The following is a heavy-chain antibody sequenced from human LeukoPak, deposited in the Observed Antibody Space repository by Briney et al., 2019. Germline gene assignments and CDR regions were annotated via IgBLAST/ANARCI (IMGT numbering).Heavy chain of an antibody. CDR3: AKDGRYCSGGSPCWVYYYGMDV. CDR1: GFTFSSYA. J-gene: IGHJ6*02. V-gene: IGHV3-23*01. Sequence: PGGSLRLSCAASGFTFSSYAMSWVRQAPGKGLEWVSAISGSGGGTYYADSVKGRFTISRDNSKNTLYLQMNSLRAEDTAVYYCAKDGRYCSGGSPCWVYYYGMDVWGQGTTVTVSS. D-gene: IGHD2-15*01. CDR2: ISGSGGGT.